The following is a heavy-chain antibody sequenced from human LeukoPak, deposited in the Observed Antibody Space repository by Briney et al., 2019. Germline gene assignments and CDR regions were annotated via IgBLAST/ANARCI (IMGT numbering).Heavy chain of an antibody. CDR2: INHSGST. J-gene: IGHJ4*02. D-gene: IGHD6-6*01. V-gene: IGHV4-34*01. CDR3: ARGRTGYSSSPEIDY. Sequence: PSGTLPLTCAVYGGSFSGYYWSWIRQPPGKGLEWIGEINHSGSTNYNPSLKSRVTISVDTSKNQFSLKLSSVTAADTAVYYCARGRTGYSSSPEIDYWGQGTLVTVSS. CDR1: GGSFSGYY.